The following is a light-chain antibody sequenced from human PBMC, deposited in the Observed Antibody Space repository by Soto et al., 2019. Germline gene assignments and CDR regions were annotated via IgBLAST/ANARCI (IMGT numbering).Light chain of an antibody. CDR3: QPGHMWPNA. Sequence: EVVFTQSPVTLSLSAGEIATLSCMASQSFRGLLAWYQQKPGQAPRLLIYDAYNRATGIPPRFSGSGSGTDFTLTKGCPEPEAPAVYYIQPGHMWPNAFSQGTQLEIK. CDR2: DAY. V-gene: IGKV3-11*01. J-gene: IGKJ5*01. CDR1: QSFRGL.